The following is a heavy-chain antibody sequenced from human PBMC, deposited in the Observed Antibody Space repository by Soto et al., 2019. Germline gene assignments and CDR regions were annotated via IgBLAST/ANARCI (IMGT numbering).Heavy chain of an antibody. Sequence: ASVKVSCKASGYTFTSYAMHWVRQAPGQGLEWMGWISAYNGNTNYAQKIQGRVTMTTDTSTSTAYMELRSLRSDDTAVYYCARDGRYSGSYGGYYFDYWGQGTLVTVSS. CDR2: ISAYNGNT. D-gene: IGHD1-26*01. CDR3: ARDGRYSGSYGGYYFDY. J-gene: IGHJ4*02. V-gene: IGHV1-18*01. CDR1: GYTFTSYA.